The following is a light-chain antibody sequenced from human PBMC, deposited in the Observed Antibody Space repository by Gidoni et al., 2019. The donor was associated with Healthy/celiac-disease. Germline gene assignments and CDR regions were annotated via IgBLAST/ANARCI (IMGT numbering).Light chain of an antibody. J-gene: IGKJ3*01. V-gene: IGKV1-5*03. CDR1: QSISSW. CDR3: QQYNSRIT. Sequence: DIQMTQSPSHLSASVGDRVTITCRASQSISSWVAWYQQKPGKAPKLLIYKASSLESGVPSRVSGSGSGTEFTLTISSLQPDDFATYYCQQYNSRITFGPGTKVDIK. CDR2: KAS.